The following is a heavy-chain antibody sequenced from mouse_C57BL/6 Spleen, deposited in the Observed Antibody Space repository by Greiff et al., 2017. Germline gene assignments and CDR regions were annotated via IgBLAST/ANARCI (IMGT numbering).Heavy chain of an antibody. D-gene: IGHD1-1*01. CDR2: IYIGNGYT. CDR3: ARSLYYYGSSHWYFDV. Sequence: EVQLQESGAELVRPGSSVKMSCKTSGYTFTSYGINWVKQRPGQGLEWIGYIYIGNGYTEYNEKFKGKATLTSDTSSSTAYMQLSSLTSEDSAIYFCARSLYYYGSSHWYFDVWGTGTTVTVSS. CDR1: GYTFTSYG. V-gene: IGHV1-58*01. J-gene: IGHJ1*03.